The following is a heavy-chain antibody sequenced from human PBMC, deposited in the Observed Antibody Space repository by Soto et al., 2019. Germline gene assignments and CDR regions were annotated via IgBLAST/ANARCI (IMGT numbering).Heavy chain of an antibody. J-gene: IGHJ6*02. Sequence: ASVKVSCKASGYTFTSYAMHWVRQAPGQRLEWMGWINAGNGNTKYSQKFQGRVTITRDTSASTAYMELSSLRSEDTAVYYCARVPPVPAATNVYYYYGMDVWGQGTTVTVSS. V-gene: IGHV1-3*01. CDR3: ARVPPVPAATNVYYYYGMDV. D-gene: IGHD2-2*01. CDR2: INAGNGNT. CDR1: GYTFTSYA.